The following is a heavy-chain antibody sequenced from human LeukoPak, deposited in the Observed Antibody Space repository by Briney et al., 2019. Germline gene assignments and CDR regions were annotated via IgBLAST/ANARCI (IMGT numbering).Heavy chain of an antibody. CDR2: INPSGGST. CDR3: ARGSRIVVVPADN. J-gene: IGHJ4*02. CDR1: GYTFTSYY. V-gene: IGHV1-46*01. Sequence: GASVKVSCKGSGYTFTSYYMHWVRQAPGQGLEWMGIINPSGGSTSYAQKFQGRVTMTRDMSTSTVYMELSSLRSADTAVYYCARGSRIVVVPADNWGQGTLVTVSS. D-gene: IGHD2-2*01.